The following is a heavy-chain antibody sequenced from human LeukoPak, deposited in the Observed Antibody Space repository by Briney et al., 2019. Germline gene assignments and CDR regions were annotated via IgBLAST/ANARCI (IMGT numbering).Heavy chain of an antibody. CDR1: GYTFTGYY. Sequence: ASVKVSCKASGYTFTGYYMHWVRQAPGQGLEWMGWINPNSGATTYAQKFQGRVTMTRDTSISTAFMELGRLTSDDTAVYYCASETSGNYYSTGPPDDWGQGTLVTVSS. CDR3: ASETSGNYYSTGPPDD. D-gene: IGHD3-10*01. J-gene: IGHJ4*02. V-gene: IGHV1-2*02. CDR2: INPNSGAT.